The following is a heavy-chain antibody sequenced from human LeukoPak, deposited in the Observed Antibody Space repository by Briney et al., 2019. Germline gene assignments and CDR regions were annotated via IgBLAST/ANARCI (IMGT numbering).Heavy chain of an antibody. V-gene: IGHV4-59*01. D-gene: IGHD3-10*01. J-gene: IGHJ4*02. Sequence: SETLSLTCTVSGGSISSYYWSWIRQPPGKGLEWIGYIYYSGSTNYNPSLKSRVTISVDTSKNQFSLKLSSVTAADTAVYYCARGSRGSGSYLDYWGQGTLVTVSS. CDR3: ARGSRGSGSYLDY. CDR2: IYYSGST. CDR1: GGSISSYY.